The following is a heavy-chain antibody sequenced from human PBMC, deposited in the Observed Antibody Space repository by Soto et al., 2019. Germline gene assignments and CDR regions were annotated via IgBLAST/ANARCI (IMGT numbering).Heavy chain of an antibody. CDR1: GYTFTSYY. J-gene: IGHJ6*02. V-gene: IGHV1-46*01. CDR3: ASTVVPALGGYYYYGMDV. D-gene: IGHD2-2*01. CDR2: INPSGGST. Sequence: ASVKVSCKASGYTFTSYYMHWVRQAPGQGLEWMGIINPSGGSTSYAQKFQGRVTMTRDTSTSTVYMELSSLRSEDTAVYYCASTVVPALGGYYYYGMDVWGQGTMVTVSS.